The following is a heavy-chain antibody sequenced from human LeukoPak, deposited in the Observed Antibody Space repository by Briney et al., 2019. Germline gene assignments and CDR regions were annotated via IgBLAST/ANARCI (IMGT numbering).Heavy chain of an antibody. CDR1: GYTFTNYG. CDR2: ISAYNGNT. Sequence: ASVEVSCTPSGYTFTNYGISWVRQAPGLGLEWMGWISAYNGNTNYAQKVQGRVTMTTDTSTSAAYMELRSLRFDDTAVYYCARDQSVRLLQTSSTYFKHVFAIWGQGAMVTVSS. CDR3: ARDQSVRLLQTSSTYFKHVFAI. J-gene: IGHJ3*02. V-gene: IGHV1-18*01. D-gene: IGHD6-13*01.